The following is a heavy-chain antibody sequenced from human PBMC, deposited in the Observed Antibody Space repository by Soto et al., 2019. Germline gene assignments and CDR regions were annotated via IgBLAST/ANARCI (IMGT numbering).Heavy chain of an antibody. CDR1: GGSISSGGYS. CDR2: IYHSGST. Sequence: PSDTLSLTCAVSGGSISSGGYSWSWIRQPPGKGLEWIGYIYHSGSTHYNPSLKSRVTISVDRSKNQFSLKLSSVTAADTAVYYCARGNVVAIDYWGQGTLVTVSS. CDR3: ARGNVVAIDY. J-gene: IGHJ4*02. D-gene: IGHD2-21*01. V-gene: IGHV4-30-2*01.